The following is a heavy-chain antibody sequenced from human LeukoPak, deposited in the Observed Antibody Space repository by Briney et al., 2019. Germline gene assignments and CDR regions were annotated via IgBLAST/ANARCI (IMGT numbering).Heavy chain of an antibody. J-gene: IGHJ3*02. Sequence: GESLKISCKGSGYRFTSYWIGWVRPMPGKGLEWMGIIYPGDSDTRYSSSFQGQVTISADKSISTAYLQCSSLKASDTAMYYCARPGAPVGATMDAFDIWGQGTMVTVSS. CDR1: GYRFTSYW. CDR2: IYPGDSDT. CDR3: ARPGAPVGATMDAFDI. V-gene: IGHV5-51*01. D-gene: IGHD1-26*01.